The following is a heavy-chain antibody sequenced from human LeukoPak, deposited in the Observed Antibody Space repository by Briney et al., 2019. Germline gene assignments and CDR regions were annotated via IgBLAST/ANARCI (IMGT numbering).Heavy chain of an antibody. D-gene: IGHD6-13*01. V-gene: IGHV3-11*04. CDR1: GFTFSDYY. CDR3: ARDSIAAAGYGMDV. CDR2: ISSSSSTI. J-gene: IGHJ6*02. Sequence: GGSLRLSCAASGFTFSDYYMSWIRQAPGKGLEWVSYISSSSSTIYYADSVKGRFTISRDNAKNSLYLRMNSLRAEDTAVYYCARDSIAAAGYGMDVWGQGTTVTVSS.